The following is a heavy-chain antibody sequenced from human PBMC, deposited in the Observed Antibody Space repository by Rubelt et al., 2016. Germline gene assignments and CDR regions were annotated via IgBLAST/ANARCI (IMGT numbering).Heavy chain of an antibody. J-gene: IGHJ4*02. Sequence: QVQLVQSGAEVKKPGASVKVSCKASGYTFTSYGISWVRQAPGQGLEWMGWISAYNGNTNYAQKLQGRVTMTTDTSTSTAELWRRCLRSEDAAVYDCARVGALAARKIYYFDYWGQGTLVTVSS. D-gene: IGHD6-6*01. V-gene: IGHV1-18*01. CDR1: GYTFTSYG. CDR2: ISAYNGNT. CDR3: ARVGALAARKIYYFDY.